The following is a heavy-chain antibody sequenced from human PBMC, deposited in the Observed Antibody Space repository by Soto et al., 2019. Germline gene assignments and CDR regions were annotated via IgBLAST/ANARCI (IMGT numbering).Heavy chain of an antibody. Sequence: PGESLKISCKASGYIIKNYWIGWVRQMPGQGLEWMGIIFPDDSDTRYSPSFQSHVTISVDKSISTAYVQWSSLKASDSAIYYCFRGGVTSRTFDYWGQGTLVTSPQ. V-gene: IGHV5-51*01. D-gene: IGHD3-16*01. CDR2: IFPDDSDT. J-gene: IGHJ4*02. CDR3: FRGGVTSRTFDY. CDR1: GYIIKNYW.